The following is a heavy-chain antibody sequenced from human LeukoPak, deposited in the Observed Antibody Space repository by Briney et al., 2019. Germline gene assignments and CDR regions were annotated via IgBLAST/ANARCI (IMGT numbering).Heavy chain of an antibody. Sequence: PGGSLRLSCAASGFTFSGYSMNWVRQVPGKGLEWVSSISSSSSSIYYADSVKGRFTISRDNAKNSLYLQMNSLRAEETAVYYCARGYSSSSWSLFDYWGQGTLVTVSS. V-gene: IGHV3-21*04. CDR1: GFTFSGYS. CDR2: ISSSSSSI. D-gene: IGHD6-6*01. CDR3: ARGYSSSSWSLFDY. J-gene: IGHJ4*02.